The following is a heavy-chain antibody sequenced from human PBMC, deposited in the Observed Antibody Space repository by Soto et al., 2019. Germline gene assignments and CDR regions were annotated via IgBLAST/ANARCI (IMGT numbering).Heavy chain of an antibody. CDR3: ARSSGYATPLDQ. CDR2: IYFRGTT. CDR1: GGSINNFY. V-gene: IGHV4-59*01. Sequence: PSETMSLTCAVSGGSINNFYWSWIRQPPGKPLEWIGYIYFRGTTYYHPSLESRVTISLDASKNQFSLKLSSMTAADTAVYYCARSSGYATPLDQWGQGTLVTVSS. J-gene: IGHJ4*02. D-gene: IGHD3-22*01.